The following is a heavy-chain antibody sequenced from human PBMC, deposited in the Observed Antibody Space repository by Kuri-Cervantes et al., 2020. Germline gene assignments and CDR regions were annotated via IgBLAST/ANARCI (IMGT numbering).Heavy chain of an antibody. V-gene: IGHV4-30-2*01. D-gene: IGHD6-13*01. J-gene: IGHJ3*02. CDR2: IYHSGST. CDR3: ARDQQLVWVAFDI. CDR1: GGSISSGGYS. Sequence: LRLSCAVSGGSISSGGYSWSWIRQPPGRGLEWIGYIYHSGSTYYNPSLKSRVTTSVDRSKNQFSLKLSSVTAADTAVYYCARDQQLVWVAFDIWGQGTMVTVSS.